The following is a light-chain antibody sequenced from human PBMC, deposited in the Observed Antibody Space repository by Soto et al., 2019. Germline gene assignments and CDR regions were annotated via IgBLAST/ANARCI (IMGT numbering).Light chain of an antibody. CDR1: QSVSSSC. J-gene: IGKJ4*01. CDR3: QQSGSSPLT. Sequence: EIVLTQSPGTLSLSPGERATLSCMASQSVSSSCLARGQQQPGEARSLFIYGASSRATAIPDRFSRSGSGRDHPLTTSRQQPEGFAVYYVQQSGSSPLTCVGGTEVEI. V-gene: IGKV3-20*01. CDR2: GAS.